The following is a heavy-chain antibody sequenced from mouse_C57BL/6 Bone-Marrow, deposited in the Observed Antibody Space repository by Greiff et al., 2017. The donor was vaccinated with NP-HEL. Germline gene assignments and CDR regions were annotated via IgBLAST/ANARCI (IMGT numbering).Heavy chain of an antibody. J-gene: IGHJ1*03. Sequence: QVHVKQPGAELVKPGASVKLSCKASGYTFTSYWMHWVKQRPGQGLEWIGMIHPNSGSTNYNEKFKSKATLTVDKSSSTAYMQLSSLTSEDSAVYYCARGSQEGSVYYGRRWYFDVWGTGTTVTVSS. CDR2: IHPNSGST. CDR3: ARGSQEGSVYYGRRWYFDV. V-gene: IGHV1-64*01. CDR1: GYTFTSYW. D-gene: IGHD1-1*01.